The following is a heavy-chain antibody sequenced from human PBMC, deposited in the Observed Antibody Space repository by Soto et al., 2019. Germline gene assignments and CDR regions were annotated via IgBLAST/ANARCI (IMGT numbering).Heavy chain of an antibody. CDR3: ATEGCTTSSCRYFDW. D-gene: IGHD2-2*01. CDR2: IYVGGNT. J-gene: IGHJ4*02. V-gene: IGHV3-53*01. CDR1: GFIVSSKY. Sequence: EVHLVESGGDLIQPGGSLRLSCAASGFIVSSKYMSWVRQAPGKGLEWVSVIYVGGNTNYADSVKGRFTISRDNSENTLYLQMNSLRVEDTAVYYCATEGCTTSSCRYFDWWGQGTLVTV.